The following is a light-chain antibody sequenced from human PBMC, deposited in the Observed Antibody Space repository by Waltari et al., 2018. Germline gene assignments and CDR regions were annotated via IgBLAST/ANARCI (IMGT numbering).Light chain of an antibody. CDR1: LSVFYSSKNKNY. Sequence: DIVMTQSPDSLAVSLGERATINCKSSLSVFYSSKNKNYLAWYQQKPGQAPKLLIYRASTRESGVPDRFSGSGSGTDFTLTITGLQPEDFATYCCQQSYTTPWTFGQGTKVEIK. V-gene: IGKV4-1*01. CDR3: QQSYTTPWT. CDR2: RAS. J-gene: IGKJ1*01.